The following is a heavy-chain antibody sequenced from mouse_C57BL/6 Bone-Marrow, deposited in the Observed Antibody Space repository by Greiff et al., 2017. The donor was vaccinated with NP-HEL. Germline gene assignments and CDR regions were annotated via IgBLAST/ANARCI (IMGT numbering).Heavy chain of an antibody. Sequence: EVQLQQSGAELVRPGASVKLSCTVSGFTIKDDYMHWVKQRPEQGLEWIGWIDPENGDTEYASKFQGKATITVDTSSNTAYLQLSSLTSEDTAVYYCTTDGSSPYAMDYWGQGTSVTVSA. J-gene: IGHJ4*01. D-gene: IGHD1-1*01. CDR1: GFTIKDDY. V-gene: IGHV14-4*01. CDR3: TTDGSSPYAMDY. CDR2: IDPENGDT.